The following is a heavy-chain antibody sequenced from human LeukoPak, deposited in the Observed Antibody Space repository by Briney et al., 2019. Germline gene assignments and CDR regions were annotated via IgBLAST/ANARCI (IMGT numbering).Heavy chain of an antibody. D-gene: IGHD3-10*01. Sequence: ASVKVSCKVSGDTLSELSMHWVRQAPGKGLEWMGGFDPEDGEIIYAPDFQDRVTMTEDTSTDTAYMEVHGLRSEDTAVYYCATEIRGVIIPKFDYWGQGTLVTVSS. CDR3: ATEIRGVIIPKFDY. V-gene: IGHV1-24*01. CDR2: FDPEDGEI. CDR1: GDTLSELS. J-gene: IGHJ4*02.